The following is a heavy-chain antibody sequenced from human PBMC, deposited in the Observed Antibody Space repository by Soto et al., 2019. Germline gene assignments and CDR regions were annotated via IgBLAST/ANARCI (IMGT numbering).Heavy chain of an antibody. V-gene: IGHV1-18*01. Sequence: QVQLVQSGGEVKKPGASVKVSCKASGDTVTKYGISWVRQAPGQGLEWLGWISFYNGHTNYAMKFQDRITFTTDTSTILASMELRSLTSDDTAVYYCASATSIAVAGKETWGQGTLVTVSS. D-gene: IGHD6-19*01. CDR3: ASATSIAVAGKET. CDR1: GDTVTKYG. J-gene: IGHJ4*02. CDR2: ISFYNGHT.